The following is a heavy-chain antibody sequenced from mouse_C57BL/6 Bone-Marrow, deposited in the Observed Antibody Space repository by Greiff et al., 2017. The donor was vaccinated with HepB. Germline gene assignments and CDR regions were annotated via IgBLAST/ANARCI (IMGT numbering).Heavy chain of an antibody. D-gene: IGHD1-1*01. CDR3: ERGGYDYGSFAY. J-gene: IGHJ3*01. CDR1: GYTFTSYW. V-gene: IGHV1-64*01. Sequence: VQLQQPGAELVKPGASVKLSCKASGYTFTSYWMHWVKQRPGQGLEWIGMIHPNSGSTNYNEKFKSKATLTVDKSSSTAYMQLSSLTSEDSAVYYCERGGYDYGSFAYWGQGTLVTVSA. CDR2: IHPNSGST.